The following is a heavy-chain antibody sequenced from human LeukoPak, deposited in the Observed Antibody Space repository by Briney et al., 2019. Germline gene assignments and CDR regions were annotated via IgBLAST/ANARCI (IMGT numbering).Heavy chain of an antibody. D-gene: IGHD3-10*01. CDR3: ARRSFKGVRGGVGIDY. Sequence: ASVKVSCKASGYTFTSYDINWVRQATGQGLEWMGWMNPNSGNTGYAQKFQGRVTMTRNTSISTAYMELSSLRSEDTAVYYCARRSFKGVRGGVGIDYWGRGTLVTVSS. J-gene: IGHJ4*02. CDR1: GYTFTSYD. V-gene: IGHV1-8*01. CDR2: MNPNSGNT.